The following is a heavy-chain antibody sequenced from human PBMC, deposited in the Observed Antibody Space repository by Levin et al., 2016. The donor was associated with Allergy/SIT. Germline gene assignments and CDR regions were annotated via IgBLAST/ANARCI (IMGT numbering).Heavy chain of an antibody. J-gene: IGHJ4*02. CDR2: IWYDGSNK. V-gene: IGHV3-33*01. CDR3: ARDVTFTGTFDY. Sequence: WIRQPPGKGLEWVAVIWYDGSNKYYADSVKGRFTISRDNSKNTLYLQMNSLRAEDTAVYYCARDVTFTGTFDYWGQGTLVTVSS. D-gene: IGHD1-1*01.